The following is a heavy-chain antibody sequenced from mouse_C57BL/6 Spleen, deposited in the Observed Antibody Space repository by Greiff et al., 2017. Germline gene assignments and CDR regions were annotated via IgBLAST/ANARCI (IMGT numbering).Heavy chain of an antibody. D-gene: IGHD1-1*01. CDR2: IDPNSGGT. V-gene: IGHV1-72*01. CDR3: AREGYYGSTDY. CDR1: GYTFTSYW. J-gene: IGHJ2*01. Sequence: VQLQESGAELVKPGASVKLSCTASGYTFTSYWMHWVKQRPGRGLEWLGRIDPNSGGTKYNEKFKSKATLTVDKPSSTAYMQLSSLTSEDSAVYYCAREGYYGSTDYWGQGTTLTVSS.